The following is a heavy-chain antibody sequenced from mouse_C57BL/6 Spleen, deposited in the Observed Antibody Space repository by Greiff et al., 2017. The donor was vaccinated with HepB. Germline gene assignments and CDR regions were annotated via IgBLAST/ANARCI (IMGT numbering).Heavy chain of an antibody. J-gene: IGHJ4*01. CDR3: THDGYYPYYAMDY. Sequence: EVQLQESGAELVRPGASVKLSCTASGFNIKDYYMHWVKQRPEQGLEWIGRIDPEDGDTEYAPKFQGKATMTADTSSNTAYLQLSSLTSEDTAVYYCTHDGYYPYYAMDYWGQGTSVTVSS. CDR1: GFNIKDYY. V-gene: IGHV14-1*01. D-gene: IGHD2-3*01. CDR2: IDPEDGDT.